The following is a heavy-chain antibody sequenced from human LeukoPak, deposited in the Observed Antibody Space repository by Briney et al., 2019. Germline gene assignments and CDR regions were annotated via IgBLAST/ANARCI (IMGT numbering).Heavy chain of an antibody. V-gene: IGHV3-74*01. Sequence: GGSLRLSCAASGNYWMHWVRQAPGKGLVWVSHINSDGSWTSYADSVKGRFTISKDNAKNSVHLQMNSLRAEDTAVYYCAREGYIYGSSGGYFWGQGTLVTVSS. CDR3: AREGYIYGSSGGYF. CDR1: GNYW. CDR2: INSDGSWT. D-gene: IGHD5-18*01. J-gene: IGHJ4*02.